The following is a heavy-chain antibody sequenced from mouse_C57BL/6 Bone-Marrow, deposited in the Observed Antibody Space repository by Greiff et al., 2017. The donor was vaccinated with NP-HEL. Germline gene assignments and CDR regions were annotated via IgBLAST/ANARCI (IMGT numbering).Heavy chain of an antibody. J-gene: IGHJ3*01. D-gene: IGHD6-5*01. CDR3: ASPLSYLYPPWFAY. CDR1: GYTFTSYG. CDR2: IYPRSGNT. Sequence: QVQLKESGAELARPGASVKLSCKASGYTFTSYGISWVKQRTGQGLEWIGEIYPRSGNTYYNEKFKGKATLTADKSSSTAYMALRSLTSEDSAVYFCASPLSYLYPPWFAYWGQGTLVTVSA. V-gene: IGHV1-81*01.